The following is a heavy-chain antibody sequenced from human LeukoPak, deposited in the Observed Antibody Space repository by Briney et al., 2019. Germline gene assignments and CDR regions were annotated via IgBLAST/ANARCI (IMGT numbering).Heavy chain of an antibody. V-gene: IGHV3-30-3*01. CDR2: ISYDGDNE. J-gene: IGHJ4*02. D-gene: IGHD3-10*01. Sequence: GGSLRLSCAASGFIFRNYAMHWVRQAPGMGLEWVTVISYDGDNEYYIDSVKGRFTISRDNSKNMLYLQMNSLSPVDTAVYYCAREIASGSHYWGQGTLVTVSS. CDR1: GFIFRNYA. CDR3: AREIASGSHY.